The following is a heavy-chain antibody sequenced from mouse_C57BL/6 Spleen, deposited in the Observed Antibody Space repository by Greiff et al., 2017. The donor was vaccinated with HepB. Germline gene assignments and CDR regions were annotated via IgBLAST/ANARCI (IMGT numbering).Heavy chain of an antibody. D-gene: IGHD2-4*01. CDR2: IYPGDGDT. Sequence: VQLQQSGPELVKPGASVKISCKASGYAFSSSWMNWVKQRPGKGLEWIGRIYPGDGDTNYNGKFKGKATLTADKSSSTAYLQLSSLTSEDSAVYICESGSYDYDFDRYFDVWGTGTTVTVSS. J-gene: IGHJ1*03. V-gene: IGHV1-82*01. CDR3: ESGSYDYDFDRYFDV. CDR1: GYAFSSSW.